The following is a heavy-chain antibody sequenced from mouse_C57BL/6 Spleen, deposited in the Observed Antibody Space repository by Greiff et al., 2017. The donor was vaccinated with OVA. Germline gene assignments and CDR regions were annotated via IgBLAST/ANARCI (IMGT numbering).Heavy chain of an antibody. CDR2: IYPGDGAT. V-gene: IGHV1-82*01. CDR1: GYAFSSSW. CDR3: ARTSPHYYGRRYGYFDV. Sequence: VQLQQSGPELVKPGASVKISCKASGYAFSSSWMNWVKQRPGTGLEWIGRIYPGDGATNYNGKFKGKATLTVDKYSSTAYMQLHSLTSEDSAVDFCARTSPHYYGRRYGYFDVWGTGTTVTVSS. J-gene: IGHJ1*03. D-gene: IGHD1-1*01.